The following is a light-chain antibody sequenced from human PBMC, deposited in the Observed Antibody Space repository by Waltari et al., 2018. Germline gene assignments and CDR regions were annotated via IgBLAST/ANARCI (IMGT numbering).Light chain of an antibody. Sequence: QSALTQPASVSGSPGQSITISCTGTSSDVGGYNYASLYQQHPGKAPKLMIYEVSTRPSGVSNRFSGSKSGNTASLTISGLQAEDEADYYCSSYTSSSTLVVFGGGTKLNVL. J-gene: IGLJ2*01. CDR1: SSDVGGYNY. V-gene: IGLV2-14*01. CDR2: EVS. CDR3: SSYTSSSTLVV.